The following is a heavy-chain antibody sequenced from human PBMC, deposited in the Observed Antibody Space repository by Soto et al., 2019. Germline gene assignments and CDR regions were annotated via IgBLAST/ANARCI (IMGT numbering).Heavy chain of an antibody. J-gene: IGHJ4*02. CDR1: GGSISSGGYY. CDR3: ASGSYFPGPQDY. CDR2: IYYSGST. Sequence: SETLSLTCTVSGGSISSGGYYWSWIRQHPGKGLEWIGYIYYSGSTYYNPSLKSRVTISVDTSKNQFSLKLSSVTAADTAVYYCASGSYFPGPQDYWGQGTLVTVSS. D-gene: IGHD1-26*01. V-gene: IGHV4-31*03.